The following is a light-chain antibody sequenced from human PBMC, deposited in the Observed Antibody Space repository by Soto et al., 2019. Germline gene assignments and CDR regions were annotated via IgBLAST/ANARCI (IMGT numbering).Light chain of an antibody. CDR3: QPSRNTPYT. J-gene: IGKJ2*01. V-gene: IGKV1-39*01. CDR1: QSISSS. Sequence: DIQVTQSPPSLSASVGDRVIITCRASQSISSSLNWYQQKPGKAPKVLIHAASSLQSGVPSRFSGSGSGTDFTLTISSLQPEDFATYYCQPSRNTPYTFGKGTKLEIK. CDR2: AAS.